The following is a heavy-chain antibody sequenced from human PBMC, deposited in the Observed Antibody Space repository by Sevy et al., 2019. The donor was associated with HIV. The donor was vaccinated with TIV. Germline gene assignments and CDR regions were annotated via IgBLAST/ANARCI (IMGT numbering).Heavy chain of an antibody. J-gene: IGHJ4*02. D-gene: IGHD3-16*01. CDR2: ISAYKGNT. CDR3: ARDRDYDYIWGTFPYRDY. V-gene: IGHV1-18*01. CDR1: GYTFTSYG. Sequence: ASVKVSCKASGYTFTSYGISWVRQAPGQGLEWMGWISAYKGNTNYAQKFQGRVTMTTDTSTFTAYMELRSLRYDDTSVYYCARDRDYDYIWGTFPYRDYWGQGTLVTVSS.